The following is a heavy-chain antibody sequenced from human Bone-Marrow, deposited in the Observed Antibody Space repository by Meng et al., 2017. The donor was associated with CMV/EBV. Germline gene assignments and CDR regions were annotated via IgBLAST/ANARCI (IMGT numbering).Heavy chain of an antibody. J-gene: IGHJ4*02. D-gene: IGHD7-27*01. CDR3: ARDGDHVDKEYYFDY. V-gene: IGHV1-46*01. Sequence: ASVKVSCKASGYTFTSYYMHWVRQAPGQGLEWMGIINPSGGSTSYAQKFQGRVTMTRDTSTGTVYMELSSLRSEDTAVYYCARDGDHVDKEYYFDYCGQGTLVTVSS. CDR1: GYTFTSYY. CDR2: INPSGGST.